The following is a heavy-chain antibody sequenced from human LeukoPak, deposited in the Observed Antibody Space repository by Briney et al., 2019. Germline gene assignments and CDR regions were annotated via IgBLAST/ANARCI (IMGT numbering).Heavy chain of an antibody. CDR3: ARGYSSGWYFDY. D-gene: IGHD6-19*01. Sequence: PGGSLRLSCAASGFTFSSYSMNWVRQAPGKGLVWVSSISSSSSYIYYADSVKGRFTISRDNAKNSLYLQMNSLRAEDTAVYYCARGYSSGWYFDYWGQGTLVTVSS. J-gene: IGHJ4*02. CDR1: GFTFSSYS. CDR2: ISSSSSYI. V-gene: IGHV3-21*01.